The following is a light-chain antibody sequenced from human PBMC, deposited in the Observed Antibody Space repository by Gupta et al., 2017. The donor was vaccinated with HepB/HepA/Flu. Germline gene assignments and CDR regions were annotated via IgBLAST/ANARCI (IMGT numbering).Light chain of an antibody. CDR3: HQDYSNPFT. CDR2: CAS. Sequence: DIVMTRSHYSRALPLGERATINGKAIKSCGAGSNNKNYLIWFQQKAGQPPNLLIYCASTLESGVPDRFSGRGSVTDFTLTISNLQADDVAIYYCHQDYSNPFTFGQGTHVEIK. CDR1: KSCGAGSNNKNY. J-gene: IGKJ5*01. V-gene: IGKV4-1*01.